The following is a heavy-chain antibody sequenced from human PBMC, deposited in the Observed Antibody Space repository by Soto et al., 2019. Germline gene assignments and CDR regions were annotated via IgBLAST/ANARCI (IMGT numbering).Heavy chain of an antibody. D-gene: IGHD1-26*01. V-gene: IGHV3-23*01. J-gene: IGHJ4*02. CDR1: GFTFSTYA. Sequence: EVRLLESGGKLVQPGGSLTLSCAASGFTFSTYAMAWVRQAPGRGRAWVSGVSASGLNTDYADPVKGRCYISRDNSKNTESLHMNSLRAEDTAVYYCAKERPRGTSECFFDYWGQGTPVTVSS. CDR2: VSASGLNT. CDR3: AKERPRGTSECFFDY.